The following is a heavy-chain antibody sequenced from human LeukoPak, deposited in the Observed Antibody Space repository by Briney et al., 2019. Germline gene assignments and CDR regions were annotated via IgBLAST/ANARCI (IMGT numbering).Heavy chain of an antibody. V-gene: IGHV3-23*01. CDR2: ISGSGGST. CDR1: GFTFSSYA. D-gene: IGHD2-2*02. J-gene: IGHJ6*03. Sequence: GGSLRLSCAASGFTFSSYAMGWVRQAPGKGLEWVSAISGSGGSTYYADSVKGRFTISRDNSKNTLYLQMNSLRAEDTAVYYCAKGLGVPAAILTYYYMDVWGKGTTVTVSS. CDR3: AKGLGVPAAILTYYYMDV.